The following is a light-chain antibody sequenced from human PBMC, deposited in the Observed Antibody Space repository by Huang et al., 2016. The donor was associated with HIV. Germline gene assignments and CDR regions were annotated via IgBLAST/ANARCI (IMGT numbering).Light chain of an antibody. J-gene: IGKJ4*01. Sequence: DIQMTQSPSSLSASVGDRVTITCRASQGISTSLAWYQQNPGKAPKLLLFAASRLESGVPSRFSSSISGSDYTLTISSLQPDDFATYYCQQYYSSPPTFGGGTKVAI. CDR2: AAS. V-gene: IGKV1-NL1*01. CDR1: QGISTS. CDR3: QQYYSSPPT.